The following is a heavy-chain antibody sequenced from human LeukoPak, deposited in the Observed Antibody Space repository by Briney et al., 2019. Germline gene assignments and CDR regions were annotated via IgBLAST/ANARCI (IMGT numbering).Heavy chain of an antibody. J-gene: IGHJ4*02. CDR1: GGSISSYY. Sequence: SETLSLTCTVSGGSISSYYWSWIRQPPGKGLEWIGYTYYSGSTNYNPSLKSRVTISVDTSKNQFSLKLSSVTAADTAVYYCARRGAYYGNFDYWGQGTLVTVSS. CDR2: TYYSGST. D-gene: IGHD1-26*01. CDR3: ARRGAYYGNFDY. V-gene: IGHV4-59*08.